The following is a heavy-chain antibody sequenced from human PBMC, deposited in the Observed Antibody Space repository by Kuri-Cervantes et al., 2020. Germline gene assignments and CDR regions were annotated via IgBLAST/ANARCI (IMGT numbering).Heavy chain of an antibody. CDR2: IYHSGST. J-gene: IGHJ3*02. V-gene: IGHV4-38-2*02. Sequence: GSLRLSCAVSGYSISSGYYWGWIRQPPGKGLEWIGSIYHSGSTYYNPSLKSRVTISVDTSKNQFSLKLSSVTAADTAVYYCARDSGTNSGSYGDGAFDIWGQGTMVTVSS. CDR3: ARDSGTNSGSYGDGAFDI. D-gene: IGHD1-26*01. CDR1: GYSISSGYY.